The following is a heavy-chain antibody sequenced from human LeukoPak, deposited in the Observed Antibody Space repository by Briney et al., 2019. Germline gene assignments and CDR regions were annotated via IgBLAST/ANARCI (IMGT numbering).Heavy chain of an antibody. CDR1: GFTFSNYA. V-gene: IGHV3-30-3*01. J-gene: IGHJ4*02. D-gene: IGHD1-26*01. CDR2: ISYDGSNK. Sequence: AGGSLRLSCAASGFTFSNYAIHWVRQAPGKGLEWVAVISYDGSNKYYADSVKGRFTISRDNSKNTLYLQMNSLRAEDTAVYYCASLPIVGATYFDYWGQGTLVTVSS. CDR3: ASLPIVGATYFDY.